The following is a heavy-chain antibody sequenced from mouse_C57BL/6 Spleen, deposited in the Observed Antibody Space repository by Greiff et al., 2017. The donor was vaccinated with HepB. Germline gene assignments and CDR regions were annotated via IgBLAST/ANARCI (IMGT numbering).Heavy chain of an antibody. CDR1: GYTFTDYY. CDR3: ASPIYYGNYDFDY. Sequence: QVHVKQSGAELVKPGASVKISCKASGYTFTDYYINWVKQRPGQGLEWIGKIGPGSGSTYYNEKFKGKATLTADKSSSTAYMQLSSLTSEDSAVYFCASPIYYGNYDFDYWGQGTTLTVSS. D-gene: IGHD2-1*01. J-gene: IGHJ2*01. V-gene: IGHV1-77*01. CDR2: IGPGSGST.